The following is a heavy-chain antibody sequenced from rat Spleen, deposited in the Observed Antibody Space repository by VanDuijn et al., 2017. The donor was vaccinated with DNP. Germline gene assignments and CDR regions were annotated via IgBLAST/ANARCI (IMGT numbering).Heavy chain of an antibody. Sequence: EVQLVESGGGLVQPGGSMKLSCAASGFTFSSFPMAWVRQAATKGLEWVATISASGGSTYYRDSVKGRFTISRDSAKSSLYLQMDSLRSEDTATYYCTTSILRVFDSRGQGVMVTVSS. CDR2: ISASGGST. CDR1: GFTFSSFP. J-gene: IGHJ2*01. D-gene: IGHD1-7*01. CDR3: TTSILRVFDS. V-gene: IGHV5-46*01.